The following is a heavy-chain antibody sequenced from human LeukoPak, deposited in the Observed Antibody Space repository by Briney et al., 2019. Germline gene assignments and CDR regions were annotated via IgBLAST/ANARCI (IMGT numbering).Heavy chain of an antibody. CDR1: GFTFTSYA. Sequence: GGSLRLSCAASGFTFTSYAMNWVRQAPGKGRGWAAAIIAMVGATYSADSVKGRLTISRDNSGNTVFLQMDSLRADDTAVYFCARNRPAGYAYGFELQHWGQGTLVTVSS. CDR3: ARNRPAGYAYGFELQH. J-gene: IGHJ1*01. D-gene: IGHD5-12*01. CDR2: IIAMVGAT. V-gene: IGHV3-23*01.